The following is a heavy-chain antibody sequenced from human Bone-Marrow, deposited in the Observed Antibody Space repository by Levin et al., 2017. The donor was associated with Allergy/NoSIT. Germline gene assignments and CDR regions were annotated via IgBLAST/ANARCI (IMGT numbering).Heavy chain of an antibody. CDR1: GYTLTELS. D-gene: IGHD1-26*01. V-gene: IGHV1-24*01. CDR2: FDPEDGET. J-gene: IGHJ4*02. CDR3: ATDGGSTALPNY. Sequence: PMASVKVSCKVSGYTLTELSMHWVRQAPGKGLEWMGGFDPEDGETIYAQKFQGRVTMTEDTSTDTAYMELSSLRSEDTAVYYCATDGGSTALPNYWGQGTLVTVSS.